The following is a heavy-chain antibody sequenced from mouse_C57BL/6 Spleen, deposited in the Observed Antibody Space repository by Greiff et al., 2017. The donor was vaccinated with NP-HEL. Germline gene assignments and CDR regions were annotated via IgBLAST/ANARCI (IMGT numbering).Heavy chain of an antibody. CDR3: ARIYYDYDAGFAD. CDR2: IDPANGNT. V-gene: IGHV14-3*01. D-gene: IGHD2-4*01. CDR1: GFNIKNTY. J-gene: IGHJ3*01. Sequence: EVQLVESVAELVRPGASVKLSCTASGFNIKNTYMHWVKQRPEQGLEWLGRIDPANGNTKYAPKFQGKAPITADTSSNTAYMQLSSLASEDAAICYCARIYYDYDAGFADWGQGALVTVAA.